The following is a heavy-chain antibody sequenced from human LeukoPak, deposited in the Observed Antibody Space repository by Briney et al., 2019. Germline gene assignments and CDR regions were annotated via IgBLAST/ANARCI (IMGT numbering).Heavy chain of an antibody. J-gene: IGHJ5*02. CDR3: ARANMVRGVGSFFDRNWFDP. CDR1: GFTFSSYA. V-gene: IGHV3-23*01. Sequence: GGSLRLSCAASGFTFSSYAMSWVRQAPGKGLEWVSAINYSGGSTYYADSVKGRFTISRDNSKNTLYLQINSLRSDDTAVYYCARANMVRGVGSFFDRNWFDPWGQGTLVTVSS. D-gene: IGHD3-10*01. CDR2: INYSGGST.